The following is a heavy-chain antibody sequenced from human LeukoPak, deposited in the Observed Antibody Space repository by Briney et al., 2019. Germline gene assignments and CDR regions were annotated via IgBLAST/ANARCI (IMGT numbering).Heavy chain of an antibody. D-gene: IGHD6-6*01. CDR1: GFTFSDYY. J-gene: IGHJ4*02. CDR2: ISSSGSTI. V-gene: IGHV3-11*04. Sequence: GGSLRLSCAASGFTFSDYYMSWIRQAPGKGLEWVSYISSSGSTIYYADSVKGRFTISRDNSKNTLYLQMTSLRGDDTAVYYCAKEKNSYSSSSGQGYWGQGTLVTVSS. CDR3: AKEKNSYSSSSGQGY.